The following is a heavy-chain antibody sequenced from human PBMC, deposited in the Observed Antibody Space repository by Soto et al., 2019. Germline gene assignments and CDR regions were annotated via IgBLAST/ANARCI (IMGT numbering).Heavy chain of an antibody. Sequence: GESLKISCKGSGYSFTSYWISWVRQMPGKGLEWMGRIDPSDSYTNYSPSFQGHVTISADKSISTAYLQWSSLKASDTAMYYCARLDTAMDTYYYYGMDVWGQGTTVTVSS. CDR3: ARLDTAMDTYYYYGMDV. D-gene: IGHD5-18*01. V-gene: IGHV5-10-1*01. J-gene: IGHJ6*02. CDR2: IDPSDSYT. CDR1: GYSFTSYW.